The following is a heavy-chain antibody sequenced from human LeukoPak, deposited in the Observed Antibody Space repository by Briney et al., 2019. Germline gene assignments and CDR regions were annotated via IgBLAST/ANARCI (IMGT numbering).Heavy chain of an antibody. CDR3: ASHTFGL. Sequence: GGSLRLSCEASGFTLSNHWMTWVRQAPGKGLEWVASIKQGESDKFYVDSVKGRFTISGDNAKNSLYLEMNSLRVEDTAVYYCASHTFGLWRQGTLVTVPS. J-gene: IGHJ4*02. CDR1: GFTLSNHW. D-gene: IGHD2/OR15-2a*01. V-gene: IGHV3-7*01. CDR2: IKQGESDK.